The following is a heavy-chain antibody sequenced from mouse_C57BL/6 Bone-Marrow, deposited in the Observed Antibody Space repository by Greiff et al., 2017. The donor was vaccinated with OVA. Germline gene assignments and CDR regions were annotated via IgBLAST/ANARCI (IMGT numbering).Heavy chain of an antibody. D-gene: IGHD2-4*01. Sequence: QVQLKESGAELVKPGASVKISCKASGYAFSSYWMNWVKQRPGKGLEWIGQIYPGDGDTNYNGKFKGKATLTADKSSSTAYMQLSSLTSEDSAVYYCARYDYDGGVAMDYWGQGTSVTVSS. CDR3: ARYDYDGGVAMDY. J-gene: IGHJ4*01. CDR1: GYAFSSYW. CDR2: IYPGDGDT. V-gene: IGHV1-80*01.